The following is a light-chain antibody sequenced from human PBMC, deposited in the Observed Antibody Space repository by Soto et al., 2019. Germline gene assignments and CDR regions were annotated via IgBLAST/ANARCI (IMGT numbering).Light chain of an antibody. CDR1: SSDVGGYNY. CDR3: CSYTDSYTWV. CDR2: DVN. V-gene: IGLV2-11*01. Sequence: QSVLTQPRSVSGSPGQSVTISCTGTSSDVGGYNYVSWYQQYPGKAPKLMIYDVNKRPSGVPDRFSGSKSGNTASLTISGLQAEDEADYFCCSYTDSYTWVFGGGTKLTVL. J-gene: IGLJ3*02.